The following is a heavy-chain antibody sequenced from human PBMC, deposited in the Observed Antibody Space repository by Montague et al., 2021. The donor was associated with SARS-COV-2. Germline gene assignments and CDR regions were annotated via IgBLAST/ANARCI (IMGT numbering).Heavy chain of an antibody. V-gene: IGHV3-30-3*02. J-gene: IGHJ5*02. CDR1: GFTFSSYA. CDR2: ISYDGSKK. Sequence: SLRLSCAASGFTFSSYAMHWVRQAPGKGLEWVAVISYDGSKKYYADSVKGRFTISRDNSKNTLYLQMNSLRAEDTALYYCAKRAGYDSSAYYPSWFDPWGQGTLVTVSS. CDR3: AKRAGYDSSAYYPSWFDP. D-gene: IGHD3-22*01.